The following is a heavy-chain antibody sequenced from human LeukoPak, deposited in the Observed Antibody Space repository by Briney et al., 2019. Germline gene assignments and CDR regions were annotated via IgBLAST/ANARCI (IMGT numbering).Heavy chain of an antibody. V-gene: IGHV1-8*01. CDR1: GYTFTTYD. CDR2: MNPNSGNT. D-gene: IGHD5/OR15-5a*01. J-gene: IGHJ4*02. CDR3: GRGRVSAALAVDF. Sequence: ASVEVSCKASGYTFTTYDINWVRQATGQGLEWMGWMNPNSGNTGNAQKFQGRVTMTRNISINTAYMELSSLRSEDTAMYYCGRGRVSAALAVDFWGQGTLVTVSS.